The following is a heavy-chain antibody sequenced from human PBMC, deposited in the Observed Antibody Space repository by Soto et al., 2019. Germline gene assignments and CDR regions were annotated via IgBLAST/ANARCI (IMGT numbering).Heavy chain of an antibody. CDR3: AREDGDYDTFDY. CDR1: GYTFTSYY. Sequence: ASVKVSCKASGYTFTSYYMHWVRQAPGQGLEWMGIINPSGGSTSYAQKYKGRVTMTRDTSTSTVYKELSSLRSEDTAVYYCAREDGDYDTFDYWGQGTLVTVSS. CDR2: INPSGGST. V-gene: IGHV1-46*03. J-gene: IGHJ4*02. D-gene: IGHD4-17*01.